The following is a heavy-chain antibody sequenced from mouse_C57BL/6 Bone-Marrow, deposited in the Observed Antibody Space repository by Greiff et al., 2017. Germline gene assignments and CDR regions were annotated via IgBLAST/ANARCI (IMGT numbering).Heavy chain of an antibody. V-gene: IGHV1-64*01. J-gene: IGHJ2*01. Sequence: QVQLQQPGAELVKPGASVKLSCKASGYTFTSYWMHWVKQRPGQGLEWIGMIHPNSGSTNYNEKFKSKATLTVDKSSSTAYMQLSSLTSKYSAVYSCASFSFCYGSDFDYWGQGTTLTVSS. CDR2: IHPNSGST. CDR3: ASFSFCYGSDFDY. D-gene: IGHD1-1*01. CDR1: GYTFTSYW.